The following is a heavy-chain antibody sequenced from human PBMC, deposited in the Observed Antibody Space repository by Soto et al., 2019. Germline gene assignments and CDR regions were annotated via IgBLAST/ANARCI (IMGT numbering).Heavy chain of an antibody. CDR3: VRGGGYDPFDY. Sequence: SETLSLTCTVSGGSVSYGGFSWSWIRQSPGKGLEWIGYISHLENTYFHPSFKSRLTMSIDRSRNQFSLNLSSVTAADRAVYYCVRGGGYDPFDYWGQGVLVTVSS. J-gene: IGHJ4*02. V-gene: IGHV4-30-2*06. CDR2: ISHLENT. D-gene: IGHD5-12*01. CDR1: GGSVSYGGFS.